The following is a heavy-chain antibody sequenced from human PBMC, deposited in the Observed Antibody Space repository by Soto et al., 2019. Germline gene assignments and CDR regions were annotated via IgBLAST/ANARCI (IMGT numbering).Heavy chain of an antibody. CDR3: AGTFYYDSSGYPF. CDR1: GGSISSSSYY. J-gene: IGHJ4*02. V-gene: IGHV4-39*01. Sequence: SETLSLTCTVSGGSISSSSYYWGWIRQPPGKGLEWIGSIYYSGSTYYNPSLKSRVTISVDTSNNQFSLKLRSVTAADTAVYYCAGTFYYDSSGYPFWGQGTLVTVSS. CDR2: IYYSGST. D-gene: IGHD3-22*01.